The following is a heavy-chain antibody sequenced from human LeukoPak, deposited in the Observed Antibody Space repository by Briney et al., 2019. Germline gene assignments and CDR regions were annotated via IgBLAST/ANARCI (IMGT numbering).Heavy chain of an antibody. CDR3: ARAAGGGRSYYYYYMDV. CDR1: GFIFDDYG. Sequence: GGSLRLSCAPSGFIFDDYGMNWVRQAPGKGLEWVSGINWNGGSTAYADSVKGRFTISRDNAENSLYLEMNSLRAEDTALYYCARAAGGGRSYYYYYMDVWGKGTTVTVSS. V-gene: IGHV3-20*04. D-gene: IGHD6-19*01. J-gene: IGHJ6*03. CDR2: INWNGGST.